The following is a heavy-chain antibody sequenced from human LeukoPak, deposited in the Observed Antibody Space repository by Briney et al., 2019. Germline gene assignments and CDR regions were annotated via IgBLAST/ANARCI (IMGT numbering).Heavy chain of an antibody. CDR3: ARETVTEDPIYYYYYYYMDV. Sequence: GGSLRLSCAASGFTFSSCEMNWVRQAPGKGLEWVSYISSSGSTIYYAASVKGRFTISRDNAKNSLYLQMNSLRAEDTAVYYCARETVTEDPIYYYYYYYMDVWGKGTTVTVSS. D-gene: IGHD4-17*01. V-gene: IGHV3-48*03. J-gene: IGHJ6*03. CDR1: GFTFSSCE. CDR2: ISSSGSTI.